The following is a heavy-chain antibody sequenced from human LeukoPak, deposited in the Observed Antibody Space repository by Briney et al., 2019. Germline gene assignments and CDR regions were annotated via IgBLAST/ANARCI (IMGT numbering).Heavy chain of an antibody. V-gene: IGHV3-48*03. Sequence: GGPLRLSCVVSGFPFSFYELNWVRRAPGKGLEWVSNIGASSIPKYYADSVKGRFSISRDNARNSLYLQMNSLRVEDTAVYYCALLAVASDFDYWGQGALVTVSS. J-gene: IGHJ4*02. CDR2: IGASSIPK. CDR3: ALLAVASDFDY. D-gene: IGHD6-19*01. CDR1: GFPFSFYE.